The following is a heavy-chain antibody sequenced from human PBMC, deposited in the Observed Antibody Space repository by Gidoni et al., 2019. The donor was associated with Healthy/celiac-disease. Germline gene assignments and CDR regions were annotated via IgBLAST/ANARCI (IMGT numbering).Heavy chain of an antibody. Sequence: EVQLVESGGGLVKPGGSLRLSCAASGFTFINAWMSWVRQAPGKGLEWVGRIKSKTDGGTTDYAAPVKGRFTISRDDSKNTLYLQMNSLKTEDTAVYYCTTNWNYAEAFYYYYGMDVWGQGTTVTVSS. CDR3: TTNWNYAEAFYYYYGMDV. CDR1: GFTFINAW. V-gene: IGHV3-15*01. J-gene: IGHJ6*02. D-gene: IGHD1-7*01. CDR2: IKSKTDGGTT.